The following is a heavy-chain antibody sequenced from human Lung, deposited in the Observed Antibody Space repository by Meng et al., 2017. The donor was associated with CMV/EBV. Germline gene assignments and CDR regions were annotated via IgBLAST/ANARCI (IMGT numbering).Heavy chain of an antibody. Sequence: QLHLQESGPGLVKASQTLSLTCTVSGGSITGGDYYWSWIRQPPGKGLEWIGCVYYTGGTYDNPSLKSRLSMSVDTSNNQFFLNLTSVTAADTAFYFCARGSNTAMAYFDSWGLGTLVTVS. D-gene: IGHD5-18*01. CDR1: GGSITGGDYY. CDR2: VYYTGGT. V-gene: IGHV4-30-4*01. CDR3: ARGSNTAMAYFDS. J-gene: IGHJ4*02.